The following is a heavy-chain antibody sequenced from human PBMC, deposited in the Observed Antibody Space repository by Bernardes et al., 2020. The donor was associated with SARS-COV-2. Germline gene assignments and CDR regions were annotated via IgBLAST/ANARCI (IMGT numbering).Heavy chain of an antibody. CDR1: GYTFTSYG. D-gene: IGHD3-3*01. Sequence: ASVKVSCKASGYTFTSYGISWVRQAPGQGLEWMGWISAYNGNTNYAQKLQGRVTMTTDTSTSTAYMELRSLRSDDTAVYYCATVGVRFLEWLSHEADYYGMDVWGQGTTVTVSS. CDR3: ATVGVRFLEWLSHEADYYGMDV. CDR2: ISAYNGNT. V-gene: IGHV1-18*01. J-gene: IGHJ6*02.